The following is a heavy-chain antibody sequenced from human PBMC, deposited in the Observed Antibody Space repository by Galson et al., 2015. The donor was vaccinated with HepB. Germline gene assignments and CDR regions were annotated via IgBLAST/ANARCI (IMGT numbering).Heavy chain of an antibody. Sequence: QSGAEVKKPGESLKISCQGSGYMFTYHWIAWVRQMPGKGLEWMGTIYLLDSRTRYSPSFEGHVSISADKTIKTAYLQWSSLTASDSAIYYCARHKYSTSLNDALEIWGQGTMVTVSS. J-gene: IGHJ3*02. V-gene: IGHV5-51*01. CDR2: IYLLDSRT. CDR3: ARHKYSTSLNDALEI. D-gene: IGHD2-2*01. CDR1: GYMFTYHW.